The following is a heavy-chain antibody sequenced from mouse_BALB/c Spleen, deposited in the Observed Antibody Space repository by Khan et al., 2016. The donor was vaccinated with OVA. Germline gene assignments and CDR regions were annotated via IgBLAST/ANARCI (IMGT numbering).Heavy chain of an antibody. CDR2: ISSGGST. Sequence: EVELVESGGGLVKPGGSLKLSCAASGFTFSSYAMSWVRQTPEKRLKWVASISSGGSTYYPDTVKGRFTISRDDARNILYLQMSSLRSEDTAMYYCTRWVDQWGQGTSVTVSS. J-gene: IGHJ4*01. CDR1: GFTFSSYA. CDR3: TRWVDQ. V-gene: IGHV5-6-5*01.